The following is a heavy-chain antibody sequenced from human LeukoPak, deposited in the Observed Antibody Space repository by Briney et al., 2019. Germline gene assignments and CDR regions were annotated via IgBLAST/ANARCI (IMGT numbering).Heavy chain of an antibody. J-gene: IGHJ6*01. CDR3: ARDISQPDSYGLDA. CDR1: GFTFSDYE. D-gene: IGHD1-14*01. V-gene: IGHV3-48*03. CDR2: ISSSGSHV. Sequence: GGSLRLSCAASGFTFSDYEMNWVRRAPGRGLEFVSFISSSGSHVYYADSVQGRFTISRDNAKKALYLQMNSLRAEDTAIYYCARDISQPDSYGLDAWGQGTAVTVSS.